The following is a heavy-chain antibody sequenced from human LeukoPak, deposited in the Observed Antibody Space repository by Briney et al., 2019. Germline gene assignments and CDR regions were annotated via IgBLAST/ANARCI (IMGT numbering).Heavy chain of an antibody. CDR3: AKDPGAKVRGYYMDV. J-gene: IGHJ6*03. Sequence: GGSLRLSCAASGFTFSSYSMNWVRQVPGKGLEWVAFIWDDENKKWYADSVKGRFTISRDNSKNTVYLQMNRLTPEDTAIYYCAKDPGAKVRGYYMDVWGKGTTVTVSS. D-gene: IGHD3-10*01. CDR1: GFTFSSYS. V-gene: IGHV3-30*02. CDR2: IWDDENKK.